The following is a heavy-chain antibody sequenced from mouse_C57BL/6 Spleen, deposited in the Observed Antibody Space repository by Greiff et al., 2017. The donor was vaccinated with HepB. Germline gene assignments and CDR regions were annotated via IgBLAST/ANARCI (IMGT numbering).Heavy chain of an antibody. J-gene: IGHJ3*01. CDR2: ISYSGST. D-gene: IGHD1-1*01. V-gene: IGHV3-1*01. Sequence: EVHLVESGPGMVKPSQSLSLTCTVTGYSITSGYDWHWIRHFPGNKLEWMGYISYSGSTNYNPSLKSRISITHDTSKNHFFLKLNSVTTEDTATYYCAMGTTVGPWFAYWGQGTLVTVSA. CDR1: GYSITSGYD. CDR3: AMGTTVGPWFAY.